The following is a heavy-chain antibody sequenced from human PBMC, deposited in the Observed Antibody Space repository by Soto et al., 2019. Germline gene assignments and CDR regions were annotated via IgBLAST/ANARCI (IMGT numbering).Heavy chain of an antibody. CDR2: IWSDGNNR. D-gene: IGHD1-1*01. V-gene: IGHV3-33*01. J-gene: IGHJ4*01. CDR3: ARIQLDTIMALDY. CDR1: GFNFNTYG. Sequence: QVQLVESGGGVLQPGTSLRLSCAASGFNFNTYGFHWVRQAPGKGLEWVSVIWSDGNNRYYADSVKGRFTISRDISKNTVYLQMNTLRVEDPAVYFCARIQLDTIMALDYWGHGTLVTVSS.